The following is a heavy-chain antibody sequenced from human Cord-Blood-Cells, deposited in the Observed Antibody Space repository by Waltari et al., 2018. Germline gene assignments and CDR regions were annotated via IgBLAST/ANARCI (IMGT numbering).Heavy chain of an antibody. CDR2: INHSGSA. CDR1: GGSFSGYY. Sequence: QVQLQQWGAGLLKPSETLSLTGAVYGGSFSGYYWSWIGQPPGKGLGVIGEINHSGSANYNPSLKSRVPRSVDTSKNHVSRKLSSVTAADTAVYYCARGVDTRYYYMDVWGKGTTVTVSS. CDR3: ARGVDTRYYYMDV. V-gene: IGHV4-34*01. J-gene: IGHJ6*03. D-gene: IGHD5-18*01.